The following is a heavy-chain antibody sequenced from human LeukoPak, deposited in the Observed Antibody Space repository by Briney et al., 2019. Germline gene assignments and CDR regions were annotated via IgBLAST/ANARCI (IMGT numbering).Heavy chain of an antibody. CDR2: INHSGST. Sequence: SETLSLTCAVYGGSFSGYYWSWTRQPPGKGLEWIGEINHSGSTNYNPSLKSRVTISVDTSKNQFSLKLSSVTAADTAVYYCARGITMIVVVTFPQDAFDIWGQGTMVTVSS. J-gene: IGHJ3*02. CDR1: GGSFSGYY. D-gene: IGHD3-22*01. CDR3: ARGITMIVVVTFPQDAFDI. V-gene: IGHV4-34*01.